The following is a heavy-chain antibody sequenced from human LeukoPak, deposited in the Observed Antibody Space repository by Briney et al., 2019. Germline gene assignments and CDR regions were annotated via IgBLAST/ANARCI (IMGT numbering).Heavy chain of an antibody. D-gene: IGHD6-19*01. J-gene: IGHJ4*02. V-gene: IGHV3-53*01. Sequence: PGRSLRLSCAASGFTFSSYAMHWVRQAPGKGLEWVSVIYSDGTTKYADSVKGRFTISRDNSKNTLYLQMTSLRAEDTALYYCAKKLTEGWCFDYWGQGTLVTVSS. CDR3: AKKLTEGWCFDY. CDR2: IYSDGTT. CDR1: GFTFSSYA.